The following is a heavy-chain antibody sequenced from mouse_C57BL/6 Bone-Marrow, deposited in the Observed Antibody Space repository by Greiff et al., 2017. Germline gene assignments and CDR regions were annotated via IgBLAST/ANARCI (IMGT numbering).Heavy chain of an antibody. J-gene: IGHJ3*01. CDR1: GYTFTGYW. Sequence: QVQLQQSGAELMKPGASVKLSCKATGYTFTGYWIEWVKQRPGHGLEWIGEILPGSGSTNYNEKFKGKATFTADTSSNTAYMQLSSLTTEDSAIYYCARLGSSYYYGSSSFAYWGHGTLVTVSA. V-gene: IGHV1-9*01. CDR2: ILPGSGST. D-gene: IGHD1-1*01. CDR3: ARLGSSYYYGSSSFAY.